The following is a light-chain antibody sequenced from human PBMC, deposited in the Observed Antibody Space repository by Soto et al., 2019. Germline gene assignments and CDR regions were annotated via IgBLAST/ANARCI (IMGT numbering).Light chain of an antibody. CDR3: QQRYNWPVT. Sequence: EIVLTQSPATLSLSPGEGATLSCRASQSISNYLAWYQQKPGQAPRLLIYAASNRATGIPARFSGSGSGTDFTLTISSLEPEDFSVYYCQQRYNWPVTFGQGTRLEIK. CDR1: QSISNY. J-gene: IGKJ5*01. CDR2: AAS. V-gene: IGKV3-11*01.